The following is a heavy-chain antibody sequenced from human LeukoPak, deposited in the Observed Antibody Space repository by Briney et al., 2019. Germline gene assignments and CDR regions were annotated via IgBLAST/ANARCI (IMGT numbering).Heavy chain of an antibody. CDR1: GFTFSSYW. D-gene: IGHD6-19*01. CDR3: ARIPGRAVAGTESDGY. Sequence: GGSLRLSCAASGFTFSSYWMHWVRQVPGQGLVWVSRINSDGSSTSYADSVKGRFTISRDNANNMLYLQMNSLRAEDTAVYYCARIPGRAVAGTESDGYWGQGTLVTVSS. J-gene: IGHJ4*02. CDR2: INSDGSST. V-gene: IGHV3-74*01.